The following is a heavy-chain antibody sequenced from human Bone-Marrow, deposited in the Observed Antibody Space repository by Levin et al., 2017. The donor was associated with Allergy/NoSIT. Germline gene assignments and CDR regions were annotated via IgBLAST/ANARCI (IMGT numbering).Heavy chain of an antibody. D-gene: IGHD3-22*01. CDR1: GGSISSGDYY. J-gene: IGHJ5*02. CDR2: IYYSGST. Sequence: SQTLSLTCTVSGGSISSGDYYWSWIRQPPGKGLEWIGYIYYSGSTYYNPSLKSRVTISVDTSKNQFSLKLSSVTAADTAVYYCAGVYYYDTSGYYGWFDPWGQGTLVTVS. CDR3: AGVYYYDTSGYYGWFDP. V-gene: IGHV4-30-4*01.